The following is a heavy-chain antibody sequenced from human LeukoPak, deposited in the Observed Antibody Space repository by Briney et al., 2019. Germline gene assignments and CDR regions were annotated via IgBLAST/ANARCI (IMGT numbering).Heavy chain of an antibody. J-gene: IGHJ4*02. CDR1: GFTFSSYA. Sequence: GGSLRLSCAASGFTFSSYAMSWVRQAPGKGLEWVSTISDNGASTFYSDSVKGRFTISRDNSNNTLFLHLHSLTAEDTAVYYCANDGLWFGELQYYFDYWGQGTLVTVSS. CDR3: ANDGLWFGELQYYFDY. CDR2: ISDNGAST. V-gene: IGHV3-23*01. D-gene: IGHD3-10*01.